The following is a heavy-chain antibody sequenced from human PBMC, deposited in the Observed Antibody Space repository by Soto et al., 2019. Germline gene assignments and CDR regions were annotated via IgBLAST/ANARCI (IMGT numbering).Heavy chain of an antibody. CDR1: GGTFRTSA. J-gene: IGHJ6*02. D-gene: IGHD1-1*01. CDR3: ARDKDRLQLGGNYYFILDV. Sequence: QVQLVQSGAEVKKPGSSVKVSCKASGGTFRTSAISWVRQDPGQGLEWVGGIMPVFRRPKYAQNFQDIVTITADESTRKAYMELNSLRSDDTAVYYCARDKDRLQLGGNYYFILDVWGQGTAVTVSS. V-gene: IGHV1-69*12. CDR2: IMPVFRRP.